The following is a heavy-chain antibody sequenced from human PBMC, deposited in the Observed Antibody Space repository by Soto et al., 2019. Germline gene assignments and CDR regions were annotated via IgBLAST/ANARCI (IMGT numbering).Heavy chain of an antibody. CDR2: IYYSGST. J-gene: IGHJ6*02. D-gene: IGHD2-2*01. CDR1: GGSISSYY. Sequence: PSETLSLTCTVSGGSISSYYWSWIRQPPGKGLEWIGYIYYSGSTNYNPSLKSRVTISVDTSKNQFSLKLSSVTAADTAVYYCARDRVVPAAMGHYYYYGMDVWGQGTTVTVSS. CDR3: ARDRVVPAAMGHYYYYGMDV. V-gene: IGHV4-59*01.